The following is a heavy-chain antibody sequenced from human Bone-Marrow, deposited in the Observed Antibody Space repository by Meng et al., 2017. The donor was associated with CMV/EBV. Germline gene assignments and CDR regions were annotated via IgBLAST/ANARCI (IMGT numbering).Heavy chain of an antibody. CDR1: GYSFASYY. Sequence: ASVKVSCKTSGYSFASYYVHWVRQAPGQGLEWMGIINAGGGSTAYPHNFQGRVTITRNTSISTAYMELSSLRSEDTAVYYCARGNFGNSSNYYYYGMDVWGQGTTVTVSS. CDR2: INAGGGST. D-gene: IGHD4-23*01. V-gene: IGHV1-46*01. CDR3: ARGNFGNSSNYYYYGMDV. J-gene: IGHJ6*02.